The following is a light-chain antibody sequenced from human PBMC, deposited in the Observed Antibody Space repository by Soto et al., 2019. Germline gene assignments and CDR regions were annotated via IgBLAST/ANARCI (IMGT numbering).Light chain of an antibody. Sequence: DIVMTQSPDSLAVSLGERATINCKSSQSVLYSSNNKNYLAWYQQRPGQPPKLLIYWASTRESGVPDRFSGSGSGTDFTLTITSLQAEDVAVYYCQQYESTPPTFGQGNMLEIK. V-gene: IGKV4-1*01. CDR3: QQYESTPPT. J-gene: IGKJ2*01. CDR2: WAS. CDR1: QSVLYSSNNKNY.